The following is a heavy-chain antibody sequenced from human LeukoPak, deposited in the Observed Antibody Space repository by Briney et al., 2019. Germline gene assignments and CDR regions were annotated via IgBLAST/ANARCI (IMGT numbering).Heavy chain of an antibody. D-gene: IGHD2-2*01. CDR3: ARVRDIVVVPAAQGAFDI. Sequence: ASVKVSCKASGYTFTGYYMHWVRQAPGQGLEWMGWINPNSGSTSYAQKFQGRVTMTRDTSISTAYMELSRLRSDDTAVYYCARVRDIVVVPAAQGAFDIWGQGTMVTVSS. V-gene: IGHV1-2*02. CDR1: GYTFTGYY. CDR2: INPNSGST. J-gene: IGHJ3*02.